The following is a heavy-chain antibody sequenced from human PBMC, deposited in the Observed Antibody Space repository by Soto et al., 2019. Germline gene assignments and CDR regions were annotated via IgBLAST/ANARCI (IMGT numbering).Heavy chain of an antibody. CDR1: GVSISSDY. V-gene: IGHV4-59*01. J-gene: IGHJ4*02. CDR3: PRGDTYYYDSSGYYDY. CDR2: IYYSGST. D-gene: IGHD3-22*01. Sequence: SETLSLTCTVSGVSISSDYWSWIRQPPGKGLEWIGYIYYSGSTNYNPSLKSRVTISVETSKDQFSLKLSSVTAADKAMYYCPRGDTYYYDSSGYYDYWGQGTLVTVS.